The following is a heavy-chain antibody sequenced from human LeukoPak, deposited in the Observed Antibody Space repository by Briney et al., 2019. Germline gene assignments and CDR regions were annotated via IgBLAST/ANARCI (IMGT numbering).Heavy chain of an antibody. Sequence: SVKVSCKASGGTFSSYAISWVRQAPGQGLEWMGGIIPIFGTANYAQKFQGRVPITADESTSTAYMELSSLRSEDTAGYYCAIWVGSGGMDVWGQGTTVTVSS. V-gene: IGHV1-69*13. CDR1: GGTFSSYA. CDR2: IIPIFGTA. D-gene: IGHD1-26*01. CDR3: AIWVGSGGMDV. J-gene: IGHJ6*02.